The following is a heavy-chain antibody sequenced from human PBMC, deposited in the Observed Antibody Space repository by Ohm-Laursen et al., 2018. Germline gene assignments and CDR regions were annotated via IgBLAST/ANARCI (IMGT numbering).Heavy chain of an antibody. CDR2: TYYRSKWHN. V-gene: IGHV6-1*01. J-gene: IGHJ6*02. D-gene: IGHD1-26*01. Sequence: PSETLSLTCAISGDSVSSNDAAWNWVRQSPSRGLEWLGMTYYRSKWHNDYLESVKSRISIIPDTSKNQFSLQLNSVTPEDTAVYYCARVSAIGRGMNVWGQGTTVTVSS. CDR1: GDSVSSNDAA. CDR3: ARVSAIGRGMNV.